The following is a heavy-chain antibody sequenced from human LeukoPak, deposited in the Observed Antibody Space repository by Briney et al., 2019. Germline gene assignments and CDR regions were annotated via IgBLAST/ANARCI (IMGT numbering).Heavy chain of an antibody. CDR1: GYSFTSYW. CDR3: AGLYYYGSGSYYRSYFDY. CDR2: IYPGDSDT. D-gene: IGHD3-10*01. Sequence: GESLKISCKGSGYSFTSYWIGWVRQMPGKGLEWMGIIYPGDSDTRYSPSFQGQVTISADKSISTAYLQWSSLKASDTAMYYCAGLYYYGSGSYYRSYFDYWGQGTLVTVSS. J-gene: IGHJ4*02. V-gene: IGHV5-51*01.